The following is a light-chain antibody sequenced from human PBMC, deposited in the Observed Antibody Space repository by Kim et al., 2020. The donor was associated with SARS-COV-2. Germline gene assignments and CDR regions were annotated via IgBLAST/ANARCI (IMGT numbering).Light chain of an antibody. CDR1: QTIGRS. Sequence: EIVMTQSPATLSVSPGEVATLSCRASQTIGRSLAWYQQKPGQPPRLLIYGAYTRAAGIPASFSGSGSGTEFTLSISSLQPEDFAVYHCQEYNNWPFGTFGQGTKVDIK. CDR2: GAY. J-gene: IGKJ1*01. V-gene: IGKV3-15*01. CDR3: QEYNNWPFGT.